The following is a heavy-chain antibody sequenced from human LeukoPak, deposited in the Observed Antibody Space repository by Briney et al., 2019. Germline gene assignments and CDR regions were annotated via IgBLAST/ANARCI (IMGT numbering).Heavy chain of an antibody. CDR1: GGSISSYY. Sequence: PSETLSLTCTISGGSISSYYWSWIRQPPGKGLEWIGYINYSGTTDYNPSLKSRVTISVDTSKNQFSLRLSSVTAADTAVYYCARSTIAAAGIFEFWGRGTLVTVSS. CDR3: ARSTIAAAGIFEF. V-gene: IGHV4-59*01. D-gene: IGHD6-13*01. J-gene: IGHJ4*02. CDR2: INYSGTT.